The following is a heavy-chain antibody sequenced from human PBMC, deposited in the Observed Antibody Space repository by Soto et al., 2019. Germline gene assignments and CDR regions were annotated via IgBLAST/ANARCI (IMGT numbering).Heavy chain of an antibody. CDR3: ARLLGRAEITMIVVVTPNWFDP. V-gene: IGHV4-39*01. D-gene: IGHD3-22*01. CDR2: IYYSGST. J-gene: IGHJ5*02. CDR1: GGSISSSSYY. Sequence: TLSLTCTVSGGSISSSSYYWGWIRQPPGKGLEWIGSIYYSGSTYYNPSLKSRVTISVDTSKNQFSLKLSSVTAADTAVYYCARLLGRAEITMIVVVTPNWFDPWGQGTQVTVSS.